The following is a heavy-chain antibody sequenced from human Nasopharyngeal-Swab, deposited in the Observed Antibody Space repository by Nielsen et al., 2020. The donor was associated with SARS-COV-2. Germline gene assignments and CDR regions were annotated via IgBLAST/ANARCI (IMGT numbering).Heavy chain of an antibody. CDR3: ARFCTGGSCHKGHDAFDI. J-gene: IGHJ3*02. CDR2: IDWTSTNI. V-gene: IGHV3-9*01. CDR1: GFTFDDYA. Sequence: GGSLRLSCAASGFTFDDYAMHWVRQAPGKGLEWVSGIDWTSTNIAYADSVKGRFTISRDNAKNSLYLQMNSLRAEDTALYYCARFCTGGSCHKGHDAFDIWGQGTMVTVSA. D-gene: IGHD2-15*01.